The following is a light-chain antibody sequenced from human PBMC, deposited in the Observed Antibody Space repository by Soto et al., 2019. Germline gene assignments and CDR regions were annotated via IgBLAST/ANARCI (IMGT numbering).Light chain of an antibody. CDR1: QSLSTW. CDR2: KAS. Sequence: DIQMTQSPSTLSASVGDRVTITCRASQSLSTWLAWYQQKPGKAPNLLIYKASSLESGVPSRFSGSGSGTEFTLTISSLQPYDFATYYCQQYNSLPYTFGQGTKLEIK. J-gene: IGKJ2*01. V-gene: IGKV1-5*03. CDR3: QQYNSLPYT.